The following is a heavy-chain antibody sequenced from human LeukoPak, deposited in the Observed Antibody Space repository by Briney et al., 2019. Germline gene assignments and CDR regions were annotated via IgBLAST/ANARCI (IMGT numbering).Heavy chain of an antibody. CDR3: ARDCGGDGEAQFDY. J-gene: IGHJ4*02. D-gene: IGHD2-21*02. CDR2: IYHSGST. Sequence: SQTLSLTCAVSGGSISSGGYSWSWIRQPPGKGLEWIGYIYHSGSTYYNPSLKSRVTISVDRSKNQFSLKLSSVTAADTAVYYCARDCGGDGEAQFDYWGQGTLVTVSS. V-gene: IGHV4-30-2*01. CDR1: GGSISSGGYS.